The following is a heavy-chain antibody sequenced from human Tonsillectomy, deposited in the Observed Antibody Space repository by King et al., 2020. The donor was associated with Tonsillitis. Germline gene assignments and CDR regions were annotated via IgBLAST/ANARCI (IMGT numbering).Heavy chain of an antibody. Sequence: QLQESGPGLVKPSQTLSLTCTVSGGSIRSDSYYWSWIRQPAGKGLEWVGRIHISGSTNYNPSLKSRVTMSVDTSKNQFSLNLSSVTAADTAVYYCARDVYLGYCSSTSCEYWFDPWGQGTLVTVSS. D-gene: IGHD2-2*01. V-gene: IGHV4-61*02. CDR3: ARDVYLGYCSSTSCEYWFDP. J-gene: IGHJ5*02. CDR1: GGSIRSDSYY. CDR2: IHISGST.